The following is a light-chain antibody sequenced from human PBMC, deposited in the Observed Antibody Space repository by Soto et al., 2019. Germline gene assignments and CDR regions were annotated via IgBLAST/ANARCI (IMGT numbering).Light chain of an antibody. CDR1: SSNIGSNT. Sequence: QSVLTQPPSASGTPGQRVTISCSGSSSNIGSNTVNWYHQLPGTAPKLLIYCNNQRPSGVPDRFSGSKSGTSASLAISGLQSEDEADYYCAAWDDSLNGVVFGGGTKLTVL. J-gene: IGLJ3*02. CDR3: AAWDDSLNGVV. V-gene: IGLV1-44*01. CDR2: CNN.